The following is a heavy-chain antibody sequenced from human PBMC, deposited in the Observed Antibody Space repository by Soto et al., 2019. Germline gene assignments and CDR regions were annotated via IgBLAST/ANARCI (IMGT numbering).Heavy chain of an antibody. CDR2: IYYSEST. CDR3: ARHENGITIFGVVIHIWFDP. J-gene: IGHJ5*02. Sequence: QLQLQESGPGLVKPSETLSLTCTVSGGSISSSSYYWGWIRQPPGKGLEWIGSIYYSESTYYNPSLKSRVTISVDTSKNQFSLKLSSVTAADTAVYYCARHENGITIFGVVIHIWFDPWGQGTLVTVSS. V-gene: IGHV4-39*01. D-gene: IGHD3-3*01. CDR1: GGSISSSSYY.